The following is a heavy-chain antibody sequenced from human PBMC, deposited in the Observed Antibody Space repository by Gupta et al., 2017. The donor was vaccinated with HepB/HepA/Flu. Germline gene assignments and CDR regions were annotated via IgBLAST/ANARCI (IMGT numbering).Heavy chain of an antibody. CDR1: GFTFSSYA. CDR2: ISGSGGSK. V-gene: IGHV3-23*01. CDR3: AKDVGALPQYYFDY. D-gene: IGHD1-26*01. Sequence: EVQLLESGGGLVQPGGSLRLSCAASGFTFSSYAMSWVRQAPGKGLEWVSAISGSGGSKYYADSVKGRFTISRDNSKNTLYLKMNSLRAEDTAVYYCAKDVGALPQYYFDYWGQGTLVTVSS. J-gene: IGHJ4*02.